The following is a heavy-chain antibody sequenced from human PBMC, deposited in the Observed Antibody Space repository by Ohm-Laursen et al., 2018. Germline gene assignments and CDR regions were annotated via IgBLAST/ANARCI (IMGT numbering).Heavy chain of an antibody. CDR1: GFTFSSYE. CDR2: ISSSSSTI. V-gene: IGHV3-48*03. Sequence: SLSLSCAASGFTFSSYEMNWVRQAPGKGLEWVSYISSSSSTIYYADSVKGRFTISRDNAKNSLYLQMNSLRAEDTAVYYCARVFGMDVWGQRTTVTVSS. J-gene: IGHJ6*02. CDR3: ARVFGMDV.